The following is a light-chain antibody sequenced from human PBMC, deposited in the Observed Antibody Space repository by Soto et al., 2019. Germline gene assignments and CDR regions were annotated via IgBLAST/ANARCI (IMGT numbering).Light chain of an antibody. CDR3: MQSLQTPPYT. Sequence: IVMTQSPLSLPVTLGESASISCRSSQSLLHTNGHNYLDWYLQKPGQSPQLLIYLGSNRASGVPDRFIGSGSGTDCTLKISRVEAEDVGVYYCMQSLQTPPYTFGQGTKLEIK. J-gene: IGKJ2*01. V-gene: IGKV2-28*01. CDR2: LGS. CDR1: QSLLHTNGHNY.